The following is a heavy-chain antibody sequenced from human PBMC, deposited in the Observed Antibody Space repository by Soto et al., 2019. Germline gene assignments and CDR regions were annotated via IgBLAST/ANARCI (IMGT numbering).Heavy chain of an antibody. D-gene: IGHD3-10*01. Sequence: QVQLVESGGGVVQPGRSLRLSCAASGFTFSNYGMHWVRQAPGKGLEWVAVIWYDGSNKYYADSVKGRFTISRDNSKNTLYLQMDGRRAEDTAVYYCATALEAGDYWGQGTLVTVSS. J-gene: IGHJ4*02. CDR2: IWYDGSNK. CDR3: ATALEAGDY. CDR1: GFTFSNYG. V-gene: IGHV3-33*01.